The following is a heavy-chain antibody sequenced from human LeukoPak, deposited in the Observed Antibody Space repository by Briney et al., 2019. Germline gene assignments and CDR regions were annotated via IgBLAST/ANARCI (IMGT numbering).Heavy chain of an antibody. Sequence: GGSLRLSRAASGFTFSSYAMSWVRQAPGKGLEWVAVISYDGSNKYYADSVKGRFTISRDNSKNTLYLQMNSLRAEDTAVYYCAREDPLVGATEIAFDIWGQGTMVTVSS. D-gene: IGHD1-26*01. V-gene: IGHV3-30-3*01. J-gene: IGHJ3*02. CDR1: GFTFSSYA. CDR3: AREDPLVGATEIAFDI. CDR2: ISYDGSNK.